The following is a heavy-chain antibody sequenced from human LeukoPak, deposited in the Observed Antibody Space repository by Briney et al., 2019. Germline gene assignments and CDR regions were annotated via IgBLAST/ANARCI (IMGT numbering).Heavy chain of an antibody. CDR3: AGDYYDSSGYSRFDP. J-gene: IGHJ5*02. CDR2: INPNSGGT. V-gene: IGHV1-2*02. D-gene: IGHD3-22*01. Sequence: GASVKDSCKASGYTFTGYYMQWVRQAPGQGLEWMGWINPNSGGTDYAQKFQGRVTMTRDTSISTAYMEVSRLRSDDTAVYYCAGDYYDSSGYSRFDPWGQGTLVTVSS. CDR1: GYTFTGYY.